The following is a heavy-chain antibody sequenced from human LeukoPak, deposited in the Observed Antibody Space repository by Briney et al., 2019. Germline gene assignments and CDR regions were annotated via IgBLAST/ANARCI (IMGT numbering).Heavy chain of an antibody. D-gene: IGHD6-19*01. J-gene: IGHJ4*02. V-gene: IGHV3-7*01. CDR2: IKRDGSEK. CDR3: ARISTSVAGADY. Sequence: LRLSCAASGFTFSTSWMSWVRQAPGKGLGWVANIKRDGSEKYYVDSVKGRFTISRDNSKNSLYLQMDSLRAEDTAVYYCARISTSVAGADYWGQGTLATVSS. CDR1: GFTFSTSW.